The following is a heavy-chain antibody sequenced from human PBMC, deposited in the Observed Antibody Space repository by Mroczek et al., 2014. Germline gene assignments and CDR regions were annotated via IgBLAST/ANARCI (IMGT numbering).Heavy chain of an antibody. D-gene: IGHD2-15*01. V-gene: IGHV4-34*01. J-gene: IGHJ4*02. CDR3: ARGSPKYFDCSGGSCLLDY. CDR1: VGPSVVTT. Sequence: QVQLQQWGGRTVRSLRRPCPSPALSMVGPSVVTTGAGSASPHGKGLEWIGEINHSGSTNYNPSLKSRVTISVDTSKNQFSLKLSSVTAADTAVYYCARGSPKYFDCSGGSCLLDYWGQGTLVTVSS. CDR2: INHSGST.